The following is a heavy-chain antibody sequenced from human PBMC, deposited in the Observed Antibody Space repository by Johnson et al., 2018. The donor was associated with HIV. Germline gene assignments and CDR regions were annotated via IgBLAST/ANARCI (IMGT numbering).Heavy chain of an antibody. CDR3: AGRSSAWYEDAFDI. J-gene: IGHJ3*02. CDR1: GFTFSSYG. V-gene: IGHV3-30*02. D-gene: IGHD6-19*01. Sequence: VQLVESGGGVVQPGGSLRLSCAASGFTFSSYGMHWVRQAPGKGLEWVAFLRYDGSNKYYADSVKGRFTISRDNSKNTLFLQMNSLSVEDTAIYYCAGRSSAWYEDAFDIWGQGTMVTVSS. CDR2: LRYDGSNK.